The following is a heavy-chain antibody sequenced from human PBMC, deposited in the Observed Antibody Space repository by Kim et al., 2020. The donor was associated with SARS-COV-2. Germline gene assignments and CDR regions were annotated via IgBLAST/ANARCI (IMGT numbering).Heavy chain of an antibody. J-gene: IGHJ4*02. V-gene: IGHV3-33*05. CDR1: GFTFSSYG. CDR2: ISYDGSNK. Sequence: GGSLRLSCAASGFTFSSYGMHWVRQAPGKGLEWVAVISYDGSNKYYADSVKGRFTISRDNSKNTLYLQMNSLRAEDTAVYYCASPKDYYDSSGYYPLFDYWGQGTLVTVSS. D-gene: IGHD3-22*01. CDR3: ASPKDYYDSSGYYPLFDY.